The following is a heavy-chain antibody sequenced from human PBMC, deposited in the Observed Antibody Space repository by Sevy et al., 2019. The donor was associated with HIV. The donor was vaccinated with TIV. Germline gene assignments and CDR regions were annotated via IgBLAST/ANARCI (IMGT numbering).Heavy chain of an antibody. CDR2: IYYNGHT. Sequence: SESLSLTCSVSGGTIVSSGHYWGWIRQTPGNGLEWIGSIYYNGHTYYNPSLNSRLTISIDTSKNQFSLNLSSVTAADPAIYFCAREAGGYDYDYGMDVWGQGTTVYVSS. CDR3: AREAGGYDYDYGMDV. J-gene: IGHJ6*02. D-gene: IGHD5-12*01. CDR1: GGTIVSSGHY. V-gene: IGHV4-39*02.